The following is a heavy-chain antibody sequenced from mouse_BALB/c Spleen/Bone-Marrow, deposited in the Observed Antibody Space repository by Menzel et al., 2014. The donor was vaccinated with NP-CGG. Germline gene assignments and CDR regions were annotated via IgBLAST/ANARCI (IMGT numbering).Heavy chain of an antibody. V-gene: IGHV1-54*01. CDR2: INPGSGGT. CDR1: GYAFTNYL. CDR3: ARREDYDLDY. Sequence: VQLQQSGAELVRPGTSVKVSCKASGYAFTNYLIEWVKQRPGQGLEWIGVINPGSGGTNYKEKFKGKATLTADKSSSTAYMQLSSLTSDDSAVYFCARREDYDLDYWGQGATLTVSS. D-gene: IGHD2-4*01. J-gene: IGHJ2*01.